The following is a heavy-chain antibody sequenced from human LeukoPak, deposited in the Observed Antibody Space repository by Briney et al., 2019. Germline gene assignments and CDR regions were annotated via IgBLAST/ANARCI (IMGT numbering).Heavy chain of an antibody. CDR2: IIPIFGTA. V-gene: IGHV1-69*13. Sequence: SVKVSCKASGGTFSSYAISWVRQAPGQGLEWMGGIIPIFGTANYAQKFQGRVTITADESTGTAYMELSSLRSEDTAVYYCARDNRPYYYYYGMDVWGKGTTVTVSS. J-gene: IGHJ6*04. D-gene: IGHD2/OR15-2a*01. CDR1: GGTFSSYA. CDR3: ARDNRPYYYYYGMDV.